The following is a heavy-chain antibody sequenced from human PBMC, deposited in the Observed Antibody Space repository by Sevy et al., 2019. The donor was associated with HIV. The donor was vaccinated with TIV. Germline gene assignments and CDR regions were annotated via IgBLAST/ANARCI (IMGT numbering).Heavy chain of an antibody. Sequence: SETLSLTCAVYGGSFSGYYWSWIRQPPGKGLEWIGEINHSGGTNYNPPLKSRVTISVDTSKNQFSLKLNSVTAADMAVYYCARHCTGSSCSHAFDIWGQGTMVTVSS. V-gene: IGHV4-34*01. CDR3: ARHCTGSSCSHAFDI. D-gene: IGHD2-15*01. CDR2: INHSGGT. J-gene: IGHJ3*02. CDR1: GGSFSGYY.